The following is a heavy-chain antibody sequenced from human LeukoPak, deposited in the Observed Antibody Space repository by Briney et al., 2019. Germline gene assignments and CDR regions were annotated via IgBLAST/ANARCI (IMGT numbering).Heavy chain of an antibody. Sequence: GGALSLSCAASGFISSSDAMSWVRPAPGKGLEWVSTIRGSGASTYYAGSEKGRFTISRDNTKNALYLQMNSLRAETTAGYYFAKQPGSVVDSSGSLSRHWGQGTLVTVSS. V-gene: IGHV3-23*01. CDR3: AKQPGSVVDSSGSLSRH. CDR2: IRGSGAST. D-gene: IGHD3-22*01. J-gene: IGHJ4*02. CDR1: GFISSSDA.